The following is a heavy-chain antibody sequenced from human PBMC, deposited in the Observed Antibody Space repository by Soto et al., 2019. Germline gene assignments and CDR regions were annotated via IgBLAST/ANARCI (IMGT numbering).Heavy chain of an antibody. V-gene: IGHV4-39*01. Sequence: QLQLQESGPGLVKPSETLSLTCTVSGGSISSSSYYWGWIRQPPGKGLEWIGSIYYSGSTYYNPSLKSRVTISVDTSKNQFSLKLSSVTAADTAVYYCARQTGQDYGGNSGPLDYWGQGTLVTVSS. CDR1: GGSISSSSYY. CDR2: IYYSGST. J-gene: IGHJ4*02. D-gene: IGHD4-17*01. CDR3: ARQTGQDYGGNSGPLDY.